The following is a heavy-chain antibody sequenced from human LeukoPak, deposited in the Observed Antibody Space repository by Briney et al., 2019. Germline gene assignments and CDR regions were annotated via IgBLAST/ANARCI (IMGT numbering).Heavy chain of an antibody. J-gene: IGHJ4*02. Sequence: PGGSLRLPCAASGFTLDDYAMHWVRQAPGKGLEWVSGISWNSGSIGYADSVKGRFTISRDNAKNSLYLQMNSLRAEDTALYYCAKGGAPYSSSWCDYWGQGTLVTVSS. V-gene: IGHV3-9*01. CDR2: ISWNSGSI. CDR3: AKGGAPYSSSWCDY. D-gene: IGHD6-13*01. CDR1: GFTLDDYA.